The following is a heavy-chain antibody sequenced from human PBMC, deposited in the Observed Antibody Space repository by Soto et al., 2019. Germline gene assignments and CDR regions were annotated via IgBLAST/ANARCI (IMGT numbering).Heavy chain of an antibody. Sequence: PSETLSLTCTVSVDSIISGDFYLGWVRQPPGKGLEWIGSIFYLWSSYYNPSLKSRVTMSVDTSKNQFSLRLRSVTAADTALYFCARHSLAIRKNNWFEPWGQGIMVTVSS. J-gene: IGHJ5*02. CDR1: VDSIISGDFY. V-gene: IGHV4-39*01. CDR2: IFYLWSS. D-gene: IGHD3-3*02. CDR3: ARHSLAIRKNNWFEP.